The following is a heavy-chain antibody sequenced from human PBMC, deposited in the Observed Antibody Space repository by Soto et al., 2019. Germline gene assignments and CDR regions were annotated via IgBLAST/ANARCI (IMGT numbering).Heavy chain of an antibody. D-gene: IGHD3-10*01. CDR1: GGSVSSGYYF. V-gene: IGHV4-61*01. J-gene: IGHJ6*02. CDR2: IYYSGST. Sequence: XETLSLTCTVSGGSVSSGYYFWSWLRQSPGKRLEWIAYIYYSGSTNYNPSLKSRATISVDTSKSQVSLTLTSMTAADAALYYCARYPNYYYYGFDVWGQGTAVTVSS. CDR3: ARYPNYYYYGFDV.